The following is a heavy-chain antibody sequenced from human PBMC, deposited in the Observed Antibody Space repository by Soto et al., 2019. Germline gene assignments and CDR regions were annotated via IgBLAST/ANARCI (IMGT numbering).Heavy chain of an antibody. J-gene: IGHJ3*01. CDR1: GYTFTSHW. V-gene: IGHV5-10-1*01. Sequence: GESLKISCKGSGYTFTSHWITWVRQMPGKGLEWMGRINPSDSYADYSPSFEGHVAISTDKSISTAYLEWSSLKASDTGMYYCACTMMVVEALTIRTFDVWGQGTMVTVSS. D-gene: IGHD3-22*01. CDR3: ACTMMVVEALTIRTFDV. CDR2: INPSDSYA.